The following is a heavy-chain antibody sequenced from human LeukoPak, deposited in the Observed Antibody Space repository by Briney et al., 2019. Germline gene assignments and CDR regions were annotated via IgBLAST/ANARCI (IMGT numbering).Heavy chain of an antibody. CDR3: AELGINMIGGV. Sequence: GGSLRLSCAVYGFTFSSYWMGWVRQAPGKGLAWVANINQDGSSIYYEDSVKGRFTISRDNAEKSVFLQMNTLGAEDTAVYYCAELGINMIGGVWGKGTTVTISS. CDR1: GFTFSSYW. D-gene: IGHD3-10*02. CDR2: INQDGSSI. J-gene: IGHJ6*04. V-gene: IGHV3-7*01.